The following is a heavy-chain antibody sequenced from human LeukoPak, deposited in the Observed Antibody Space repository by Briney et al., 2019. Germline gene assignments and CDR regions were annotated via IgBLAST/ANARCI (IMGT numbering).Heavy chain of an antibody. J-gene: IGHJ4*02. V-gene: IGHV5-51*01. CDR1: GYSFTSYW. D-gene: IGHD4-17*01. CDR3: ARHYPGGDYFIDY. Sequence: GESLKISCKGSGYSFTSYWIGWVRQMPGKGLEWVGIIYPDDSDTRYSPSFQDQVIMSADKSISTAYLQWSSLKASDTAMYYCARHYPGGDYFIDYWGQGTLVTVSS. CDR2: IYPDDSDT.